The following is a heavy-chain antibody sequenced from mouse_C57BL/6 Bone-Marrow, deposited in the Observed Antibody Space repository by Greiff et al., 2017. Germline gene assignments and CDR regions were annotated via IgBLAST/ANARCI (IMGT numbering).Heavy chain of an antibody. Sequence: EVMLVESGGGLVKPGGSLKLSCAASGFTFSDYGMHWVRQAPEKGLEWVAYISSGSSTIYYADTVKGRFTISRDNAKNTLFLQMTSLRSEYTAMYYCARGIYGNYDAYWGQGTLVTVSA. J-gene: IGHJ3*01. CDR2: ISSGSSTI. CDR3: ARGIYGNYDAY. D-gene: IGHD2-1*01. CDR1: GFTFSDYG. V-gene: IGHV5-17*01.